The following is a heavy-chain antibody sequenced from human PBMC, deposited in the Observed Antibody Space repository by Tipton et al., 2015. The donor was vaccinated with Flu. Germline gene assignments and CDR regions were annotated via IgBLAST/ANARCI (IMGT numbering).Heavy chain of an antibody. Sequence: QLVQSGAEVKKPGASVKVSCKASGYTFTSYDINWVRQATGQGLEWMGWMNPNSGNRGYAQKFQGRVTMTRNTSLSTAYMELGSLRSEDTAVYYCARGPPHVYGSGSSYFEFWGQGTLVTVSS. D-gene: IGHD3-10*01. J-gene: IGHJ4*02. CDR3: ARGPPHVYGSGSSYFEF. CDR2: MNPNSGNR. CDR1: GYTFTSYD. V-gene: IGHV1-8*01.